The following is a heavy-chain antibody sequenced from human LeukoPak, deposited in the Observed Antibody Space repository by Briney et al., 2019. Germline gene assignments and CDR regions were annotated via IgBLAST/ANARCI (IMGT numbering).Heavy chain of an antibody. CDR3: ASIVAAGKGYFDY. CDR1: GLTVSSNY. D-gene: IGHD6-13*01. J-gene: IGHJ4*02. V-gene: IGHV3-66*01. Sequence: GGSLRLSGEASGLTVSSNYMSWVRQAPGKGLEFVSVIYSGGRTYYADSVKGRFTISRDNSKNTLYLQMNSLRAEDTAVYYCASIVAAGKGYFDYWGQGTLVTVSS. CDR2: IYSGGRT.